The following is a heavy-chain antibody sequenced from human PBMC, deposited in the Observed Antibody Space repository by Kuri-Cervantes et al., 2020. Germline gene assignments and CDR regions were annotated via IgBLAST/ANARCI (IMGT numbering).Heavy chain of an antibody. J-gene: IGHJ4*02. D-gene: IGHD3-10*01. Sequence: GESLKISCAASGFTFSDYYMSWIRQAPGKGLEWVSYLSNSGNTIYSADSVKGRFTISRDNSKNSLFLQMNSLRPEDAAVYYCARVREFGDFEYWGQGTLVTVSS. CDR2: LSNSGNTI. CDR1: GFTFSDYY. CDR3: ARVREFGDFEY. V-gene: IGHV3-11*01.